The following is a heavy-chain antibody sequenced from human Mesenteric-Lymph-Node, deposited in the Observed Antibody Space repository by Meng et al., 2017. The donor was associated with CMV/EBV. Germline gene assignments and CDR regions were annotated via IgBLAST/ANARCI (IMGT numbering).Heavy chain of an antibody. D-gene: IGHD3-10*01. Sequence: VAGGPLSSNSSWTWVRQPPGKGLEWIGKIYRSGTTNYNPSLKSRVTISVDKSKNQFSLKLSSVTAADTGVYYCTREREDSGTYFDYWGQGTLVTVSS. CDR2: IYRSGTT. CDR3: TREREDSGTYFDY. CDR1: GGPLSSNSS. J-gene: IGHJ4*02. V-gene: IGHV4-4*02.